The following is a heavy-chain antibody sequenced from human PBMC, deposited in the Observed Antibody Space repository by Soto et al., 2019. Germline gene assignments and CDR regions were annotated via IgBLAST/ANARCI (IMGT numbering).Heavy chain of an antibody. V-gene: IGHV4-30-4*01. CDR1: GDSISSGNKY. J-gene: IGHJ6*02. Sequence: SETLSLTCTVSGDSISSGNKYWSWIRQPPGKGLEWIGYIFSSGTTYYNPSLKSRLTMSLDASQNQLSLKLNSLTDADTAVYFCARVPSPFDYYYAMDVWGQGTTVTVSS. CDR2: IFSSGTT. CDR3: ARVPSPFDYYYAMDV. D-gene: IGHD3-16*01.